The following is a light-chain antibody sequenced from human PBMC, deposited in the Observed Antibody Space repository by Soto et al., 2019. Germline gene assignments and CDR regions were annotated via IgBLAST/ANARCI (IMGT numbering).Light chain of an antibody. CDR1: QSVASSF. CDR3: HKYGPSPLT. CDR2: TAS. Sequence: EIVLTQSPGTLSLSPGARATLSCRASQSVASSFIAWFQQKPGQPPRLLIYTASSRAPDIPHRFTASGSGADFTLTISRLEPEDFGVYYCHKYGPSPLTFGGGTKVEI. V-gene: IGKV3-20*01. J-gene: IGKJ4*01.